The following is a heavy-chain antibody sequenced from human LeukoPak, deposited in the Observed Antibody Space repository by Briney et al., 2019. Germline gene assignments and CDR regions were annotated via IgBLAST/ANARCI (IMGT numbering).Heavy chain of an antibody. CDR2: IKSKTDGGTT. Sequence: GGSLRLSCAASGFTFSNAWMSWVRQAPGKGLEWVGRIKSKTDGGTTDYAAPVKGRFTISRDDSKDTLYLQMNGLKTEDTAVYYCTTDVLGYCSGGSCYYFDYWGQGTLVTVSS. D-gene: IGHD2-15*01. V-gene: IGHV3-15*01. CDR3: TTDVLGYCSGGSCYYFDY. J-gene: IGHJ4*02. CDR1: GFTFSNAW.